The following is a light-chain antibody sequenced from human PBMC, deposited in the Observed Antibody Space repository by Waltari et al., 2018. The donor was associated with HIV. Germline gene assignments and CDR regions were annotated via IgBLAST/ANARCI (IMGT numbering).Light chain of an antibody. CDR2: QDH. J-gene: IGLJ2*01. CDR3: QAWGSTTSGV. V-gene: IGLV3-1*01. Sequence: SYEVTQPPSVAVSPGQTATITCSGYELGEKYTCCYQHKPGQSPLLVLYQDHKRPSGIPERFSGSSSGHTATLTISGSLPMDEADYYCQAWGSTTSGVFGRGTKLTVL. CDR1: ELGEKY.